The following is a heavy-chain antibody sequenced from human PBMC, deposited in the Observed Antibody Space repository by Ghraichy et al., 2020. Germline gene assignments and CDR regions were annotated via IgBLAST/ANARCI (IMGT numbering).Heavy chain of an antibody. D-gene: IGHD2-2*01. CDR1: GFTFRNYA. CDR2: ITNSGDNT. CDR3: AKPYCSSATCWTYYMDV. V-gene: IGHV3-23*01. J-gene: IGHJ6*03. Sequence: GALRLSCVTSGFTFRNYAMTWVRQAPGKGLEWVSGITNSGDNTYFADSVKGRFTISRDNSKNTLYLQMNSLTAGDTAIYYCAKPYCSSATCWTYYMDVWGKGTTVTVSS.